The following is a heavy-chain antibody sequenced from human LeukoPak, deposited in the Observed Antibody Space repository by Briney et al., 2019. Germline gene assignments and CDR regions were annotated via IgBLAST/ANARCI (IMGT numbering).Heavy chain of an antibody. V-gene: IGHV3-49*04. CDR2: IRSKAYAETT. Sequence: GGSLRLSCTTSGFSFRDYALTWVRQAPGKGLEWVGFIRSKAYAETTEYAASVKGRFTISRDDSKTIAYLQMNSLTTEDTAVYYCARDGYRLSGYFYYMDVWGKGTTVTVSS. D-gene: IGHD2-2*03. J-gene: IGHJ6*03. CDR1: GFSFRDYA. CDR3: ARDGYRLSGYFYYMDV.